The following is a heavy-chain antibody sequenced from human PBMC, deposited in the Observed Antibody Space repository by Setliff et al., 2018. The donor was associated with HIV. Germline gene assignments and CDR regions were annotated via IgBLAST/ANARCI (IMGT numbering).Heavy chain of an antibody. J-gene: IGHJ4*02. D-gene: IGHD6-6*01. CDR1: GFTFTDYW. CDR3: ARLPQDVRSSIDF. CDR2: INVDGSSI. Sequence: GGSLRLSCAASGFTFTDYWMHWVRQAPGQGLVWVSRINVDGSSISYADSVKGRFTISRDNAKNTLFLQMSSLRAEDTAVYYCARLPQDVRSSIDFWGQGTLVTV. V-gene: IGHV3-74*01.